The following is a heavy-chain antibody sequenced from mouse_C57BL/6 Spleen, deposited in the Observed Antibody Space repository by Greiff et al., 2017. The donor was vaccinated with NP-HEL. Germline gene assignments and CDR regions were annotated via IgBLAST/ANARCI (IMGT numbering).Heavy chain of an antibody. CDR1: GYTFTSYW. CDR2: IHPNSGST. V-gene: IGHV1-64*01. J-gene: IGHJ1*03. CDR3: ARIHYDYDGGYWYFDV. D-gene: IGHD2-4*01. Sequence: VQLQQPGAELVKPGASVKLSCKASGYTFTSYWMHWVKQRPGQGLEWIGMIHPNSGSTNYNEKFKSKATLTVDKSSSTAYMQLSSLTSEDSAVYYCARIHYDYDGGYWYFDVWGTGTTVTVSS.